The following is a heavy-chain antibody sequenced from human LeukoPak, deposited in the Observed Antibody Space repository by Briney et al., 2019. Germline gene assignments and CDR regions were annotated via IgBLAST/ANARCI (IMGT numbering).Heavy chain of an antibody. Sequence: SETLSFTCTASGGSMSPFYWSWIRQSPGKGLEWIGSIYYSGGTNYNPSLKSRVTISVDTSKNQFSLELSSVSAADTAVYYCAVNSTKHTFDIWGQGTMVTVSS. CDR3: AVNSTKHTFDI. V-gene: IGHV4-59*08. D-gene: IGHD1-1*01. CDR2: IYYSGGT. J-gene: IGHJ3*02. CDR1: GGSMSPFY.